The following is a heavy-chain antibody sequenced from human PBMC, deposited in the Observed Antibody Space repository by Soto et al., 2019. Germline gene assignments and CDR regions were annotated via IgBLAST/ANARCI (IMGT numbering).Heavy chain of an antibody. Sequence: SETLSLTCAVYGGSFSGYYWSWIRQPPGKGLEWIGEINHSGSTNYNPSLKSRVTISVDTSKNQFSLKLSSVTAADTAVYYCARGWTDYDFWSGYHYYYGMDVWGQGTTVTVSS. CDR1: GGSFSGYY. J-gene: IGHJ6*02. V-gene: IGHV4-34*01. CDR2: INHSGST. D-gene: IGHD3-3*01. CDR3: ARGWTDYDFWSGYHYYYGMDV.